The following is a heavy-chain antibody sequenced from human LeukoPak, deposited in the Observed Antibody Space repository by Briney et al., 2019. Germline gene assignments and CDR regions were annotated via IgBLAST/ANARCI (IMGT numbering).Heavy chain of an antibody. CDR2: ISYSGTT. Sequence: SETLSLTCTVSGGSISSSSYHWGWVRQPPGKGLEWIGSISYSGTTYYNPSLNSRVTIFGDTSKNQFSLRLSSVTAADTAVYYCARRGWNGWFDYWGQGTLVTVSS. V-gene: IGHV4-39*01. CDR3: ARRGWNGWFDY. J-gene: IGHJ4*02. CDR1: GGSISSSSYH. D-gene: IGHD1-1*01.